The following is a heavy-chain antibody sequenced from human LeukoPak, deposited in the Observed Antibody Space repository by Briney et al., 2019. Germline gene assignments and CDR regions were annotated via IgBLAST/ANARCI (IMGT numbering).Heavy chain of an antibody. V-gene: IGHV4-34*01. CDR2: INHSGST. CDR3: ARDGKTGTGFFNYYYYGMDV. Sequence: SETLSLTCAVYGGSFSGYYWSWIRQPPGKGLEWIGEINHSGSTNYNPSLKSRVTISVDTSKNQFSLKLSSVTAADTAVYYCARDGKTGTGFFNYYYYGMDVWGQGTTVTVSS. J-gene: IGHJ6*02. CDR1: GGSFSGYY. D-gene: IGHD1-1*01.